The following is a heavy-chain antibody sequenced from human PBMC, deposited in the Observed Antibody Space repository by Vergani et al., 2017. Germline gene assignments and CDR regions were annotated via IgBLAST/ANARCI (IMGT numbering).Heavy chain of an antibody. J-gene: IGHJ4*02. CDR1: GYSFTSYW. Sequence: EVQLVQSGAEVKKPGESLKISCKGSGYSFTSYWIGWVRQMPGKGLEWMGIIYPGDSDTRYSPSFQGQVTISADKSISTAYLQWSSLKASDTAIYYCTGHVPCGDGACLHFDHWGQGTQVTVSS. CDR2: IYPGDSDT. V-gene: IGHV5-51*01. D-gene: IGHD2-21*01. CDR3: TGHVPCGDGACLHFDH.